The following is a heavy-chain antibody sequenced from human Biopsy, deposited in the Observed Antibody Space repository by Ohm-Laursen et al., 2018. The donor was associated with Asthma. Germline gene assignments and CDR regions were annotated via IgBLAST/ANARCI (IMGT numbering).Heavy chain of an antibody. D-gene: IGHD3-3*02. Sequence: SLRLSCAASGFTFGDYCMSWVRQVPGKGLEWVANIKHGGTEKNHVDSLKGRFTISRDNAKNSLYLQMNSLRAEDTAVYYCARTFHFWSPYHAEHYQLWGQGTLVTVPS. V-gene: IGHV3-7*01. CDR1: GFTFGDYC. CDR3: ARTFHFWSPYHAEHYQL. CDR2: IKHGGTEK. J-gene: IGHJ1*01.